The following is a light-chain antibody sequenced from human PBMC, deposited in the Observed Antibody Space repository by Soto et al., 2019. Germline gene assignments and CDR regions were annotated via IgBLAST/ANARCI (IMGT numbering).Light chain of an antibody. CDR2: DAS. J-gene: IGKJ2*01. CDR1: QSVSSY. V-gene: IGKV3-11*01. Sequence: EIVLTQSPATLSLSPGERATLSCRASQSVSSYLAWYQQKPGQAPRLLIYDASNRATGIPARFSGSGSGTDFTLTISSLEPEDFAVYYCQQRSNGPPTFGQGTKLEI. CDR3: QQRSNGPPT.